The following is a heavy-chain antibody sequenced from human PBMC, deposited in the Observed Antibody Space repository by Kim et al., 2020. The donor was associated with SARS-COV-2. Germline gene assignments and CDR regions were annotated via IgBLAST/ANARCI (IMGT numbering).Heavy chain of an antibody. CDR1: GFTFSSYW. CDR3: ARIDSIWFGGTVDY. J-gene: IGHJ4*02. Sequence: GGSLRLSCAASGFTFSSYWMSWVRQAPGKGLEWVANINQDGSETYYVDSVKGRFTISRDNAKNTLYLQMNSLRAEDTAVYYCARIDSIWFGGTVDYWGQGTLVTVSS. V-gene: IGHV3-7*03. CDR2: INQDGSET. D-gene: IGHD3-10*01.